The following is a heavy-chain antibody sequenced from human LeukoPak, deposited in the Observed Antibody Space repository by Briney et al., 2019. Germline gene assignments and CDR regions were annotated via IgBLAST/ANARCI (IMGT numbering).Heavy chain of an antibody. CDR3: ARDRSGYYGKDY. J-gene: IGHJ4*02. Sequence: TGGSVRLSCAASGFTFSSYSMNWVRQAPGKGLEWVSSISSSTSYIYYADSVKGRFTISRDNAKNSLYLQMNSLRAEDTAVYYCARDRSGYYGKDYWGQGTLVTVSS. D-gene: IGHD3-22*01. V-gene: IGHV3-21*01. CDR2: ISSSTSYI. CDR1: GFTFSSYS.